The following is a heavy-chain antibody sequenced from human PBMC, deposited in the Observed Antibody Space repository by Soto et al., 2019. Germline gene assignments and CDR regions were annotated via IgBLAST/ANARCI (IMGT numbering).Heavy chain of an antibody. D-gene: IGHD2-2*01. J-gene: IGHJ6*02. V-gene: IGHV4-59*12. CDR2: IYNTGST. Sequence: QVQLQESGPGLVKPSETLSLTCTVSGVSISRYYWSWIRQPPGKALEWIGYIYNTGSTNYNPSLKGRVTISIDSSKNQCAPKLTSVTAAATAVYSCAIVPAAPHWVYYFGMDVWGQGTTVTVSS. CDR3: AIVPAAPHWVYYFGMDV. CDR1: GVSISRYY.